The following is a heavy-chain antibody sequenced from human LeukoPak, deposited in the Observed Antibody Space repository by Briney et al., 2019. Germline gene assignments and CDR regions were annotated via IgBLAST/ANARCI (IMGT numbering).Heavy chain of an antibody. V-gene: IGHV1-18*01. CDR1: RGTFSSYA. CDR3: AREVTHHVYYGMDV. CDR2: ISAYNGNT. J-gene: IGHJ6*02. Sequence: ASVKVSCKASRGTFSSYAISWVRQAPGQGLEWMGWISAYNGNTNYAQKFQGRVTMTTDTSTSTAYMELRSLRSDDTAVYFCAREVTHHVYYGMDVWGQGTTVTVSS. D-gene: IGHD4-11*01.